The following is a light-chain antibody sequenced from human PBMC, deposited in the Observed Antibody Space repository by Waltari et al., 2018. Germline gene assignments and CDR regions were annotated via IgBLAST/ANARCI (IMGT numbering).Light chain of an antibody. CDR1: QSVSSY. V-gene: IGKV3-20*01. Sequence: EIVLTQSPGTLSLSPGERATRSCRASQSVSSYLAWYQQRPGKAPRLLIYAASSRATGIPDKFSGSGSGTDFTLTISRVEPEDFAMYYCQQYGSSPRTFGQGTKLEI. CDR3: QQYGSSPRT. J-gene: IGKJ2*01. CDR2: AAS.